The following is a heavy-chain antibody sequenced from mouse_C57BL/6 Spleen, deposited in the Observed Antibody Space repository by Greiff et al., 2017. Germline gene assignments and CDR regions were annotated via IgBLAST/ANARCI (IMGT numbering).Heavy chain of an antibody. CDR3: ARVYGSSYGAWFAY. CDR2: FHPYNDDT. J-gene: IGHJ3*01. V-gene: IGHV1-47*01. Sequence: QVHVKQSGAELVKPGASVKMSCKASGYTFTTYPIEWMKQNHGKSLEWIGNFHPYNDDTKYNEKFKGKATLTVEKSSSTVYLELSRLTSDDSAVYYCARVYGSSYGAWFAYWGQGTLVTVSA. D-gene: IGHD1-1*01. CDR1: GYTFTTYP.